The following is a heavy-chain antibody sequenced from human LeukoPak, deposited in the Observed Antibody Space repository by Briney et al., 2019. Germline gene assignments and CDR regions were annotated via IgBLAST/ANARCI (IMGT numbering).Heavy chain of an antibody. CDR1: GFTFSSYW. V-gene: IGHV3-7*01. J-gene: IGHJ4*02. CDR2: IKQDGSEK. D-gene: IGHD3-9*01. CDR3: ARDRGQLVIPFFFDY. Sequence: GGSLRLSCAASGFTFSSYWMSWVRQAPGKGLEWVANIKQDGSEKYYVDSVKGRFTISRDNAKNSLYLQMSGLRDEDTAVYYCARDRGQLVIPFFFDYWGQGILVTVSS.